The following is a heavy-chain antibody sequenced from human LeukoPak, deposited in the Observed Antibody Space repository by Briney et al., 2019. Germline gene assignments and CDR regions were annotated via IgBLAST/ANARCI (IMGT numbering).Heavy chain of an antibody. D-gene: IGHD3-10*01. J-gene: IGHJ5*02. CDR2: IIPIFGTA. Sequence: SVKVSCKASGGTFSSYAISWVRQAPGQGLEWMGGIIPIFGTANYAQKFQGRVTITTDESTSTAYMELRSLRSDDTAVYYCARGVFYGSGSWVNWFDPWGQGTLVTVSS. CDR3: ARGVFYGSGSWVNWFDP. V-gene: IGHV1-69*05. CDR1: GGTFSSYA.